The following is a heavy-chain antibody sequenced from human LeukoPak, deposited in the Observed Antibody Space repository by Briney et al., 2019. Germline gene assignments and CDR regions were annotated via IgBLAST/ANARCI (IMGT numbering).Heavy chain of an antibody. CDR2: ISYDGSNK. CDR3: ARVRVRIAVAGTKRFLDY. CDR1: GFTFSSYA. V-gene: IGHV3-30-3*01. D-gene: IGHD6-19*01. Sequence: GGSLRLSCAASGFTFSSYAMHWVRQAPGKGLEWVAVISYDGSNKYYADSVKGRFTISRGNSKNTLYLQMNSLRAGDTAVYYCARVRVRIAVAGTKRFLDYWGQGTLVTVSS. J-gene: IGHJ4*02.